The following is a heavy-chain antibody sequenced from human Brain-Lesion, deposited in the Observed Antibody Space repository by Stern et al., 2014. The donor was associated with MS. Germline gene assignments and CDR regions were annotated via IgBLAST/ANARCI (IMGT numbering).Heavy chain of an antibody. J-gene: IGHJ5*01. CDR2: VNNDGRRT. D-gene: IGHD3-10*01. Sequence: EVPLLESGGGLVQPGGSLRLSCAASGFTFSNYWMHWVRQAPGKGLGWVSRVNNDGRRTSYADSVKGRFTMSRDNAKNTLYLQMNSLRVEDTAIYYCARGERWFDSWGQGTLVTVSS. V-gene: IGHV3-74*02. CDR1: GFTFSNYW. CDR3: ARGERWFDS.